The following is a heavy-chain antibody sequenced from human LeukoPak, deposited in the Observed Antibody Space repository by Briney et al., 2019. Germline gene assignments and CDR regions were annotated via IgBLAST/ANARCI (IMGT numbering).Heavy chain of an antibody. Sequence: ASVKVSCKASGGTFSSYAISWVRQAPGQGLEWMGGIIPIFGTANYAQKFQGRVTITADESTSTAYMELSSLRSEDTAVYYCASSSSWGAFDIWGQGTMVIVSS. V-gene: IGHV1-69*13. CDR1: GGTFSSYA. D-gene: IGHD6-13*01. CDR3: ASSSSWGAFDI. J-gene: IGHJ3*02. CDR2: IIPIFGTA.